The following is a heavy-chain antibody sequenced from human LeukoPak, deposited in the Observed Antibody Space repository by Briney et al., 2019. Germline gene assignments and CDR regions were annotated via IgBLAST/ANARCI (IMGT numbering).Heavy chain of an antibody. CDR2: IKQDGINK. Sequence: GGSLRLSCAASGFTFSNYWMSWVRQAPGKGLEWVANIKQDGINKYYVDSVKGRFTISRDNAKNSLFLQMNSLRAEDTAVYYCARDQIGYGSGAHMDVWGKGTTVTISS. J-gene: IGHJ6*03. CDR1: GFTFSNYW. V-gene: IGHV3-7*01. D-gene: IGHD3-10*01. CDR3: ARDQIGYGSGAHMDV.